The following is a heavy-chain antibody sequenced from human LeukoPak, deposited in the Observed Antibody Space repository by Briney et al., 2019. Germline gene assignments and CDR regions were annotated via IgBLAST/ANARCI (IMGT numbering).Heavy chain of an antibody. V-gene: IGHV1-69*13. CDR1: GYTFTSYG. Sequence: GASVKVSCKASGYTFTSYGISWVRQAPGQGLEWMGGIIPIFGTANYAQKFQGRVTITADESTSTAYMELSSLRSEDTAVYYCARDQWRWLPHYWGQGTLVTVSS. D-gene: IGHD5-24*01. CDR3: ARDQWRWLPHY. CDR2: IIPIFGTA. J-gene: IGHJ4*02.